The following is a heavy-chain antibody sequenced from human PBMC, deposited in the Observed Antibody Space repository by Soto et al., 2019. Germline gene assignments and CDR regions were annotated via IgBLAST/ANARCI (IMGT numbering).Heavy chain of an antibody. CDR2: IYYSGST. D-gene: IGHD3-3*01. J-gene: IGHJ5*02. CDR1: GGSISSSSYY. Sequence: QLQLQESGPGLVKPSETLSLTCTVSGGSISSSSYYWGWIRQPPGKGLEWIGSIYYSGSTYYNPSLKSRVTISVDTSKNQFSLKLSSVTAADTAVYYCARVTGITIFGVADNWFDPWGQGTLVTVSS. V-gene: IGHV4-39*01. CDR3: ARVTGITIFGVADNWFDP.